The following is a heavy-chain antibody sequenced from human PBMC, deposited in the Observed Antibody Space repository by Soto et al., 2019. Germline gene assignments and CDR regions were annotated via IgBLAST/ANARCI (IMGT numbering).Heavy chain of an antibody. V-gene: IGHV3-23*01. CDR3: AKERCSGGSCYLSAFDY. D-gene: IGHD2-15*01. CDR2: ISGSGGST. CDR1: GFTFSSYA. Sequence: PGGSLRLSCAASGFTFSSYAMSWVRQAPGKGLEWVSAISGSGGSTYYADSVKGRFTISRDNSKNTLYLQMNSLRAEDTAVYYCAKERCSGGSCYLSAFDYWGQGTLVTVSS. J-gene: IGHJ4*02.